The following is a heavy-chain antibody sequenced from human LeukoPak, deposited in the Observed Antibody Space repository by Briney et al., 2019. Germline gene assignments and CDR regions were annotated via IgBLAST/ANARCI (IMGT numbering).Heavy chain of an antibody. V-gene: IGHV3-23*01. CDR3: AKDWCLGAFDI. J-gene: IGHJ3*02. CDR1: GFTFSSYA. CDR2: FCGRGGST. D-gene: IGHD2-21*02. Sequence: PGRSLRLSCAASGFTFSSYAMSWVRQAPGKEVEWVSAFCGRGGSTYYAVSVKGRFTISRDNSNNALYVQMDSQRAEDAAVYYCAKDWCLGAFDIWGQGTVVTVSS.